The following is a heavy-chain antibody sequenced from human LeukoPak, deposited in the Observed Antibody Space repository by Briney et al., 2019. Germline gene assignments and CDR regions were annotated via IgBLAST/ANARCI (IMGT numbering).Heavy chain of an antibody. D-gene: IGHD2-2*01. CDR3: ANHLACGSTSCPSFDY. CDR2: ISSTGSYI. CDR1: GFTFGDYS. V-gene: IGHV3-21*01. J-gene: IGHJ4*02. Sequence: PGGSLRLSCAASGFTFGDYSMNWVRQAPGKGLEWVSSISSTGSYINYADSVKGRFTISRDNAKNSLYLQMNSLRAEDTAVYYCANHLACGSTSCPSFDYWGQGTLVTVSS.